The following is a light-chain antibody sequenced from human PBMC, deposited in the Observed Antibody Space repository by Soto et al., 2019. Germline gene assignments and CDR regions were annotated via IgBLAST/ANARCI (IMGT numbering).Light chain of an antibody. CDR2: AAS. CDR3: QQYYSSTWT. CDR1: QGISSY. Sequence: DIQMPQSPSTLSGSVGDRVTITCGASQGISSYLAWYQQKPGQAPELLIYAASTLQSGVPSRFSGSGSGTDLTLTISCLQSEDFETYYCQQYYSSTWTFGHGTKVDI. J-gene: IGKJ1*01. V-gene: IGKV1-9*01.